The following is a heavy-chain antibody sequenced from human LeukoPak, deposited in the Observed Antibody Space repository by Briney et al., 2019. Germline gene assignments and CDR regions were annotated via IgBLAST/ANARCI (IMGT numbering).Heavy chain of an antibody. CDR3: ARGSIVGATFDYFDY. V-gene: IGHV1-2*02. J-gene: IGHJ4*02. CDR2: IKPNSGGT. CDR1: GYIFTGYY. Sequence: ASVKVSCKASGYIFTGYYMHWVRQAPGQGLEWMGWIKPNSGGTNYAQKFQGRVTMTRDTSISTAYMELSRLRSDDTAVYYCARGSIVGATFDYFDYWGQGTLVTVSS. D-gene: IGHD1-26*01.